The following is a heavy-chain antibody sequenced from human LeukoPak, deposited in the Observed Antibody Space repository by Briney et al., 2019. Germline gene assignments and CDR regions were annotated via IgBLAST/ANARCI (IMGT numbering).Heavy chain of an antibody. V-gene: IGHV4-39*07. D-gene: IGHD2-15*01. CDR2: IYYSGST. CDR3: ARGGGYCSGGSCQDAFDI. Sequence: KPSETLSLTCTVSGGSISSSSYYWGWIRQPPGKGLEWIGSIYYSGSTYYNPSLKSRVTISVDTSKNQFSLKLSSVTAADTAVYYCARGGGYCSGGSCQDAFDIWGQGTMVTVSS. CDR1: GGSISSSSYY. J-gene: IGHJ3*02.